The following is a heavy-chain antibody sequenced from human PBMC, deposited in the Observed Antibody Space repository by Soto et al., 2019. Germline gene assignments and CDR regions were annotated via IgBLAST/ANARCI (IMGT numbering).Heavy chain of an antibody. D-gene: IGHD3-16*01. CDR3: ASSPSYLRGAVDY. J-gene: IGHJ4*02. CDR2: MNPNSGNT. CDR1: GYTFTSYD. V-gene: IGHV1-8*01. Sequence: ASVKVSCKASGYTFTSYDINWVRQATGQGLEWMGWMNPNSGNTGYAQKFQGRVTMTRNTSISTAYMELSSLRSEDTAVYYCASSPSYLRGAVDYWGQGTLVTVSS.